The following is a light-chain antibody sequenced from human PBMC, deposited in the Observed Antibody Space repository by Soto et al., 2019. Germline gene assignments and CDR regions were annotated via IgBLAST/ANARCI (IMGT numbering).Light chain of an antibody. CDR3: SSYAGNNNVV. CDR2: EVS. V-gene: IGLV2-8*01. J-gene: IGLJ2*01. Sequence: QSALTQPPSASGAPGQSVTISCTGTSSDVGDYKFVSWYQQHPGKAPTLLIYEVSRRPSGVPDRFSGSKSGNTASLTVSGLQAEYEADYYCSSYAGNNNVVFGGGTKLTVL. CDR1: SSDVGDYKF.